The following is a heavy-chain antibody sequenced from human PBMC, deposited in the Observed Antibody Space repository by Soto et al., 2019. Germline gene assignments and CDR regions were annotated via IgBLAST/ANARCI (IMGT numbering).Heavy chain of an antibody. CDR3: AHAPTPLAAAGTVDWFDP. CDR2: IYWDDDK. J-gene: IGHJ5*02. V-gene: IGHV2-5*02. CDR1: GFSLSTSGVG. Sequence: SGPTLVNPTQTLTLTCTFSGFSLSTSGVGVGWIRQPPGKALEWLALIYWDDDKRYSPSLKSRLTITKDPSKNQVVLKMTNMDPVEPATYYWAHAPTPLAAAGTVDWFDPWGQGTLVTVSS. D-gene: IGHD6-13*01.